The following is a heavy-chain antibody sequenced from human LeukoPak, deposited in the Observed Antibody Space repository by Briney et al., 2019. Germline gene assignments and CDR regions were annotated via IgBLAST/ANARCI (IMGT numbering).Heavy chain of an antibody. CDR2: ISSDGNNK. V-gene: IGHV3-30-3*01. J-gene: IGHJ3*02. D-gene: IGHD2-8*01. CDR3: AREGGCTNGVCYTDAFDI. CDR1: GFTFSTSS. Sequence: GGSLRLSCAASGFTFSTSSMHWVRQTPGKGLDWVALISSDGNNKYYANSVKGRFTISRDNSKNTLSLQMNSLRDDDTAVYYCAREGGCTNGVCYTDAFDIWGQGTMVTVSS.